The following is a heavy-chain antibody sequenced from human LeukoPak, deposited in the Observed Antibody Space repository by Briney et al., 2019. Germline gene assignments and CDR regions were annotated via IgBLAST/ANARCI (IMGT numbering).Heavy chain of an antibody. CDR2: IHSDGSSR. D-gene: IGHD6-13*01. CDR1: GFTFSSYW. V-gene: IGHV3-74*03. J-gene: IGHJ4*02. CDR3: ARDDAAPGIIFDY. Sequence: PGGSLRLSCAASGFTFSSYWMHWVRQVPGKGLGWVSRIHSDGSSRKYADSVRGRFTISRDNAKKTLYLQMNSLRAEDTAVYFCARDDAAPGIIFDYWGQGTLVTVSS.